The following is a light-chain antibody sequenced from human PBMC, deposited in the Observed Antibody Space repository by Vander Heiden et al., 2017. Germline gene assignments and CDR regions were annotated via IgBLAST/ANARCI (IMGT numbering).Light chain of an antibody. J-gene: IGLJ3*02. CDR2: EVS. V-gene: IGLV2-23*02. CDR1: SSDVGGYNL. CDR3: CSYAGSSTWV. Sequence: QSALTQPASASGSPGQSITISCTGTSSDVGGYNLVSWYEQNPGKAPKLIIYEVSKRPSGVSTRFSGSKSANTASLTISGLQAEDEADYYCCSYAGSSTWVFGGGTKLTVL.